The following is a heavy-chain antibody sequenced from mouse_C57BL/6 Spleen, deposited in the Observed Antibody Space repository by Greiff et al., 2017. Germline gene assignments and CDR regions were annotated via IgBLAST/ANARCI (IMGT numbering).Heavy chain of an antibody. CDR1: GYTFTCYW. V-gene: IGHV1-64*01. CDR2: IHPNSGST. CDR3: ALIYYGNYGFAY. Sequence: QVQLQQPGAELVKPGASVKLSCKASGYTFTCYWMHWVKQRPGQGLEWIGMIHPNSGSTNYNEKFKSKATLTVDKSSSTAYMQLSSLTSEDSAVYYCALIYYGNYGFAYWGQGTLVTVSA. D-gene: IGHD2-1*01. J-gene: IGHJ3*01.